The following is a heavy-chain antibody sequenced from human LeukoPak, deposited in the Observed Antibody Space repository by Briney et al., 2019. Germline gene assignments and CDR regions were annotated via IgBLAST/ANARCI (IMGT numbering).Heavy chain of an antibody. CDR2: ISSSGSTI. Sequence: GGSLRLSCAASGFTFSSYEMNWVRQAPGKGLEWVSYISSSGSTIYYADSVKGRFTISRDNAKNSLYLQMNSLRAEDTAVYYCARALNSGYDYYFDYWGQGTLVTVSS. CDR3: ARALNSGYDYYFDY. D-gene: IGHD5-12*01. CDR1: GFTFSSYE. V-gene: IGHV3-48*03. J-gene: IGHJ4*02.